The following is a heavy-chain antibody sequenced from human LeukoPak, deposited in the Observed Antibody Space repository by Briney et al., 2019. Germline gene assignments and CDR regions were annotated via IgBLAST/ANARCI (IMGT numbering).Heavy chain of an antibody. CDR1: GGSIRSGGYY. CDR2: IYYSGST. D-gene: IGHD2-15*01. J-gene: IGHJ6*02. Sequence: PSQTLSLTCTVSGGSIRSGGYYWRWIRQHPGRGLEWIGYIYYSGSTYYNPSLKSRVTISVDTSKNQFSLKLSSVTAADTAVYYCARSELVVAATVYYYGMDVWGQGTTVTVSS. CDR3: ARSELVVAATVYYYGMDV. V-gene: IGHV4-31*03.